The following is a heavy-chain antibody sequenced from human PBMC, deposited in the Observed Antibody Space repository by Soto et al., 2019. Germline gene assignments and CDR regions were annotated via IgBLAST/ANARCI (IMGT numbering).Heavy chain of an antibody. CDR1: GGSISSGGYY. D-gene: IGHD3-22*01. CDR2: IYYSESI. Sequence: ASETLSLTCTVSGGSISSGGYYWNWVRQLPGKGLEWIGYIYYSESIYYNPSLKSRVTISVDTQKNQFSLRLSSVTAADTAFYYCAGGGSIVVATRRLMDVWGKGTTVTVSS. CDR3: AGGGSIVVATRRLMDV. V-gene: IGHV4-31*03. J-gene: IGHJ6*03.